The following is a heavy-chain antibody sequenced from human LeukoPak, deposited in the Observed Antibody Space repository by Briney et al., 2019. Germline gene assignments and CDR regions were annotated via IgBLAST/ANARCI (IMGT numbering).Heavy chain of an antibody. CDR2: ISGSGGTT. D-gene: IGHD3-10*01. CDR1: GFTFSSYA. V-gene: IGHV3-23*01. Sequence: GGSLRLSCAASGFTFSSYAMSWVRQAPGKGLEWVSAISGSGGTTYYADSVKGRFTISRDNSKNTLYLQMNSLRAEDTAVYYCAKGFGSGSYYKTPYYYYGVDVWGQGTTVTVSS. J-gene: IGHJ6*02. CDR3: AKGFGSGSYYKTPYYYYGVDV.